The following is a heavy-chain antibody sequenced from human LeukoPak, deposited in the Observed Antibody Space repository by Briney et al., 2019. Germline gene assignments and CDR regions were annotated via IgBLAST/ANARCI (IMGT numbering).Heavy chain of an antibody. D-gene: IGHD3-3*01. Sequence: SGGSLRLSCAASGFTFSSYSMNWVRQAPGKGLEWVSSISSSSSYIYYADSVKGRFTISRDNAKRSLYVQMNSLRADDTSVYYCARSTNLGVVVPDGFDVWGQGTMVTVSS. J-gene: IGHJ3*01. CDR2: ISSSSSYI. CDR3: ARSTNLGVVVPDGFDV. V-gene: IGHV3-21*01. CDR1: GFTFSSYS.